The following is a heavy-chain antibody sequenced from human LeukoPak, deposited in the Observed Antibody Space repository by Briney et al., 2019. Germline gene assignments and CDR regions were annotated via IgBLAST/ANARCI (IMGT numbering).Heavy chain of an antibody. CDR3: ARDKGGKYCSSTSCYLIDY. J-gene: IGHJ4*02. V-gene: IGHV1-2*04. Sequence: ASLKVSCKASGYTFTSYYMHWVRQAPGQGLEWMGWINPNSGGTNYAQKFQGWVTMTRDTSISTDYMELSRLRSDDTAVYYCARDKGGKYCSSTSCYLIDYWGQGTLVTVSS. CDR1: GYTFTSYY. D-gene: IGHD2-2*01. CDR2: INPNSGGT.